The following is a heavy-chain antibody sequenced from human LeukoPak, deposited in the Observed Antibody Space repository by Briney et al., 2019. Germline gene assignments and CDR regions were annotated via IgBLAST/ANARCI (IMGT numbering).Heavy chain of an antibody. CDR1: GFTVSSNY. CDR3: ARENNFYYYGSGSYDY. D-gene: IGHD3-10*01. V-gene: IGHV3-66*01. J-gene: IGHJ4*02. CDR2: IYSGGST. Sequence: GGSLRLSCAASGFTVSSNYMSWVRQAPGKGLEWVSVIYSGGSTYYADSVKGRFTISRDNSKNTLYLQMNSLRAEDTAVYYCARENNFYYYGSGSYDYWGQGNLVTVSS.